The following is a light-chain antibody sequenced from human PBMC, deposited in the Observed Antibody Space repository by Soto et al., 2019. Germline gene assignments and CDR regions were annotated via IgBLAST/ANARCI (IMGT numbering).Light chain of an antibody. Sequence: QSVLTQPPSASGSPGQSVAISCTGTSSDVGGYNYVSWYQQHPGKAPKLMIYVVNKRPSGVPDRFSGSKSGNTASLTVSGLQADDEADYYCSSYAGSSNVFGTGTKVTVL. V-gene: IGLV2-8*01. J-gene: IGLJ1*01. CDR3: SSYAGSSNV. CDR2: VVN. CDR1: SSDVGGYNY.